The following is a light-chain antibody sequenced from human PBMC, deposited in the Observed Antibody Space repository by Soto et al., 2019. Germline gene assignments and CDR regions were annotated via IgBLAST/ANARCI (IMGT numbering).Light chain of an antibody. J-gene: IGKJ4*01. CDR2: GAS. CDR1: QSVRSSY. Sequence: EIVMTQSPATLSVSPGERATLSCRASQSVRSSYLSWYQQKPGQAPRLLIYGASTRATGIPARFSGSGSGTEFTPTISSLQSEDFAVYDCQQYSSWPLTFGGGTKVEIK. CDR3: QQYSSWPLT. V-gene: IGKV3-15*01.